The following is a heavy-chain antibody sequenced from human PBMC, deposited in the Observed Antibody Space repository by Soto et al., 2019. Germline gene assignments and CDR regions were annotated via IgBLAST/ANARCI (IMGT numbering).Heavy chain of an antibody. CDR2: ISYDGSDK. V-gene: IGHV3-30*04. Sequence: GGSLRLSCAVSGFTFSTYAMHWVRQAPGKGLEWVAVISYDGSDKYYADSVKGRFTISRDNSKNTLYLQMNSLRDEDTAIYNCARESEALDYWGQGTLVTVSS. CDR3: ARESEALDY. J-gene: IGHJ4*02. CDR1: GFTFSTYA.